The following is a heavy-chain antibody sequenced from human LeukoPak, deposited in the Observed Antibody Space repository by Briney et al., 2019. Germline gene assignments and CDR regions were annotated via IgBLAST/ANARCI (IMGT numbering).Heavy chain of an antibody. CDR2: ISIAGNTE. V-gene: IGHV3-30-3*01. J-gene: IGHJ4*02. D-gene: IGHD6-13*01. Sequence: GGSLRLSCAASGFTFSSYAMHWVRQAPGKGLEWLAVISIAGNTEHYADSVKGRFTISRDNSKNTMYLQMNSLRPEDTAVYSCAREGSGSTWSSFDFWGQGSLVTVSS. CDR1: GFTFSSYA. CDR3: AREGSGSTWSSFDF.